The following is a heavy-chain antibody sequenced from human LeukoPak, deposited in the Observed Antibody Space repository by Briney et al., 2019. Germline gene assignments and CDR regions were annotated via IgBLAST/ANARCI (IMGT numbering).Heavy chain of an antibody. CDR2: IYHSGST. V-gene: IGHV4-30-2*01. CDR3: ARELDLWSGSSP. CDR1: GGSISSGGYS. Sequence: SETLSLTCAVSGGSISSGGYSWSWIRQPPGKGLEWIGYIYHSGSTYYNPSLKSRVTISVDRSKNQFSLKLSSVTAADTAVYYCARELDLWSGSSPWGQGTLVTVSS. J-gene: IGHJ5*02. D-gene: IGHD3-3*01.